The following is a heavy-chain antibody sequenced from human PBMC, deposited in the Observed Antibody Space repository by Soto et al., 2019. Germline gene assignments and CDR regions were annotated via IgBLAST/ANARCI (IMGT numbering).Heavy chain of an antibody. CDR3: AKGDGFTLRIRGRDV. J-gene: IGHJ6*04. Sequence: GGSLRLSCAASEFTFSSYAMSWVRQAPGKGLEWVSGLSGSGGSISYADSVKGRFTISRDNSKKKLYLQMNNLGVEDSAVYYCAKGDGFTLRIRGRDVWGKGPTATFSS. CDR2: LSGSGGSI. D-gene: IGHD3-10*01. V-gene: IGHV3-23*01. CDR1: EFTFSSYA.